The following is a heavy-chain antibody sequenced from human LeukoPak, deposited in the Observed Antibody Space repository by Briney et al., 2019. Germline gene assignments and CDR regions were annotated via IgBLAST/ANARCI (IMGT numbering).Heavy chain of an antibody. J-gene: IGHJ5*02. CDR2: IYYSGST. D-gene: IGHD6-13*01. CDR1: GDSISSFY. CDR3: TRHEGSSWYSFDP. Sequence: SETLSLTCTVSGDSISSFYWSWIRQPPGKGLEWIGYIYYSGSTSYNPSLKSRVTISVDTSKNHFSLKLTSVTAADTAIYYCTRHEGSSWYSFDPWGQGTLVTVSS. V-gene: IGHV4-59*08.